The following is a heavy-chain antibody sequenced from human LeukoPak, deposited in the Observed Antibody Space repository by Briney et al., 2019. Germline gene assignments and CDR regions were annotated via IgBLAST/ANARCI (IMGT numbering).Heavy chain of an antibody. J-gene: IGHJ4*02. CDR1: GYTFTGYY. D-gene: IGHD5-24*01. V-gene: IGHV1-2*02. CDR2: INPNSGGT. CDR3: ARGERWLQFVFDY. Sequence: GVSVKVSCKASGYTFTGYYMHWVRQAPGQGLEWMGWINPNSGGTNYAQKFQGRVTMTRDTSISTAYMELSSLRSDDTAVYYCARGERWLQFVFDYWGRGTLVTVSS.